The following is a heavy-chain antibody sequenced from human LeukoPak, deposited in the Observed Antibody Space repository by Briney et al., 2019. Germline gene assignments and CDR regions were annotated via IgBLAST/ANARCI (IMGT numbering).Heavy chain of an antibody. CDR3: ARVPGFI. CDR2: ISGSDGST. Sequence: GGSLRLSCAASGFTFSSYSMNWVRQAPGKGLEWVSGISGSDGSTYYADSVKGRFTISRDNSKNTLYLQMNSLRAEDTAVYYCARVPGFIWGQGTLVTVSS. V-gene: IGHV3-23*01. CDR1: GFTFSSYS. D-gene: IGHD3-10*01. J-gene: IGHJ4*02.